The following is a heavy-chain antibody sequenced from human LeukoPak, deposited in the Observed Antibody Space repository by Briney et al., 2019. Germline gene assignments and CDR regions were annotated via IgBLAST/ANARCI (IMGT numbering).Heavy chain of an antibody. V-gene: IGHV1-69*01. D-gene: IGHD6-13*01. CDR1: GGTFSSHA. J-gene: IGHJ5*02. Sequence: SVKVSCKASGGTFSSHAINWVRQAPGQGLEWMGGIIPIFGTSNYAQKFQGRVTITADESTSTAYMELSSLRSEDTAVYYCARDRRQQLENWFDPWGQGTLVTVSS. CDR3: ARDRRQQLENWFDP. CDR2: IIPIFGTS.